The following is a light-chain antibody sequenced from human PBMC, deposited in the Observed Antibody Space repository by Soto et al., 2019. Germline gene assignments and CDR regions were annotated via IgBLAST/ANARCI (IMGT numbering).Light chain of an antibody. CDR1: QSVTTY. CDR3: QQRSN. CDR2: DAS. Sequence: EIVLTQSPDTLSLSPGERATLSCRASQSVTTYLAWYQQKPGQAPRLLIYDASNRATGIPARFSGSGSGTDFTLTISSLEPEDFAVYYCQQRSNFGPGTKVDIK. J-gene: IGKJ3*01. V-gene: IGKV3-11*01.